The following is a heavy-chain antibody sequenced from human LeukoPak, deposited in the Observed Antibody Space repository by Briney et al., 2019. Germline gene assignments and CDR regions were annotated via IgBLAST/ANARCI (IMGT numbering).Heavy chain of an antibody. V-gene: IGHV3-23*01. CDR2: ISGRGGGT. J-gene: IGHJ4*02. CDR1: GFTLSIYA. Sequence: GGSLRLSCAASGFTLSIYAMNCVPQTLGKGLGWVSAISGRGGGTYYADSVKGRFTTSRDNSKNTQYLKMKSLRADDPAVYYCAKDDGSGTTDYWGQGTLVTVSS. CDR3: AKDDGSGTTDY. D-gene: IGHD3-10*01.